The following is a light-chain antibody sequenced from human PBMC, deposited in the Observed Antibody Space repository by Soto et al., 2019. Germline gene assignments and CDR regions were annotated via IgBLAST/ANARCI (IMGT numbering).Light chain of an antibody. Sequence: SYELTQPPSVSVAPGLTARITCGGNNLGSKSVHWYQQKPGQSPALVVYAYNGRPSGIRERFSGSNSGNTATLTISRVEAGDEIDYHCQVWDVTSDHPLFGGGIKLTDL. CDR3: QVWDVTSDHPL. CDR2: AYN. V-gene: IGLV3-21*02. J-gene: IGLJ2*01. CDR1: NLGSKS.